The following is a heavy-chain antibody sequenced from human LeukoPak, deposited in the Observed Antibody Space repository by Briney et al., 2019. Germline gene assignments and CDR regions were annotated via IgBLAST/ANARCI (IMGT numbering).Heavy chain of an antibody. Sequence: PGGSLRLSCAASGFTFTSYAMHWVRQAPGEGLEYVSSISSNGHYTYYANSVKGRFTISRDNSKNTLYLQMGSLRAEDMAVYYCARGAGATPESYNAFDIWGQGTMVTVSS. CDR3: ARGAGATPESYNAFDI. J-gene: IGHJ3*02. V-gene: IGHV3-64*01. CDR1: GFTFTSYA. D-gene: IGHD1-26*01. CDR2: ISSNGHYT.